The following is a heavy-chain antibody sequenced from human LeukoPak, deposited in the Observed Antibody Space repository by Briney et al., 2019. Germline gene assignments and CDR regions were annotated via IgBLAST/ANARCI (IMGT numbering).Heavy chain of an antibody. CDR3: AKGYYDSSGYAH. Sequence: GGSLRLSCAASGFTFSSYGMHWVRQAPGKGLEWVAFIRYDGSNKYYADSVKGRFTISRDNSKNTLYLQMNSLRAEDTAVYYCAKGYYDSSGYAHWGQGTLVTVSS. CDR1: GFTFSSYG. CDR2: IRYDGSNK. V-gene: IGHV3-30*02. J-gene: IGHJ4*02. D-gene: IGHD3-22*01.